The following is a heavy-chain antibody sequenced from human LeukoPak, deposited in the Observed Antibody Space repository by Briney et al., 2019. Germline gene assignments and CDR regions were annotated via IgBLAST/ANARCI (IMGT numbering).Heavy chain of an antibody. J-gene: IGHJ2*01. CDR2: ISGSGHNT. Sequence: PGGSLRLSCAASGFTFSSFAMSSVRQAPGKGLEWVSTISGSGHNTHYADSVRGRFTISRDNSENPVYLQMNSLRAEDTAVYYCADPGGSGAQFDLWGRGTLLTVSS. V-gene: IGHV3-23*01. CDR3: ADPGGSGAQFDL. CDR1: GFTFSSFA. D-gene: IGHD3-10*01.